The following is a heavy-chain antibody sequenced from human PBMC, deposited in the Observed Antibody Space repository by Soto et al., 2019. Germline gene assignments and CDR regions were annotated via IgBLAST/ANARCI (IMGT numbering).Heavy chain of an antibody. CDR1: GYSISSGYY. V-gene: IGHV4-38-2*01. D-gene: IGHD3-3*01. J-gene: IGHJ6*02. Sequence: SETLSLTCAVSGYSISSGYYWGWIRQPPGKGLEWIGSIYHSGSTYYNPSLKSRVTISVDTSKNQFSLKLSSVTAADTAVYYCARAQLLEWLGLDHGMDVWGQGTTVTVSS. CDR2: IYHSGST. CDR3: ARAQLLEWLGLDHGMDV.